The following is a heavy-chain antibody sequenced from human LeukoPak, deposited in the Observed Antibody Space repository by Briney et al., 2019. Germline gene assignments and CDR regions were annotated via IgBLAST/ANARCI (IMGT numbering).Heavy chain of an antibody. V-gene: IGHV3-53*01. CDR1: GFTVSSNY. Sequence: AGGPLRLSCAASGFTVSSNYMSWVRQAPGKGLEWVSVIYSGGSTYYADSVKGRFTTSRDNSKNTLYLQMNSLRAEDTAVYYCARDGDYDYWGQGTLVTVSS. CDR3: ARDGDYDY. J-gene: IGHJ4*02. CDR2: IYSGGST. D-gene: IGHD4-17*01.